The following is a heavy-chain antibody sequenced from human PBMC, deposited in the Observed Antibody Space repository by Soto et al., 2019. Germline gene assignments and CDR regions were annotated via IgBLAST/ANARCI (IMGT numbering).Heavy chain of an antibody. CDR2: IYYSGST. CDR3: ARVAYYYGSGSYPLDY. V-gene: IGHV4-31*03. D-gene: IGHD3-10*01. Sequence: QVQLQESGPGLVKPSQTLSLTCTVSGGSISSGGYYWSWIRQHPGKGLEWIGYIYYSGSTNYNPALMSRVTISVDPSQNQCSLRLSLVTAAATAVYYCARVAYYYGSGSYPLDYWGQGTLVTVSS. J-gene: IGHJ4*02. CDR1: GGSISSGGYY.